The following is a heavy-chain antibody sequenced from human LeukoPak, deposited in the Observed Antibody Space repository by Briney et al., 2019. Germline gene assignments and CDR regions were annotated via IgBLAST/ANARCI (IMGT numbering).Heavy chain of an antibody. CDR2: ISAYNGNT. V-gene: IGHV1-18*01. J-gene: IGHJ4*02. D-gene: IGHD2-8*01. Sequence: GASVKVSCKASGYTFTRYGISWVRQAPGQGLEWMGWISAYNGNTNYAQKLQGRVTMTTDTSTSTAYMELRSLRSDDTAVYYCARAIVLMVYSDFDYWGQGTLVTVSS. CDR3: ARAIVLMVYSDFDY. CDR1: GYTFTRYG.